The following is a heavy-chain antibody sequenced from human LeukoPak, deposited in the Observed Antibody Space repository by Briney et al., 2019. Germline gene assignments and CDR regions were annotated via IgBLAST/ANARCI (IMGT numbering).Heavy chain of an antibody. CDR2: INPNSGGT. Sequence: GASVKVSCKASGYTFTGYYMHWVRQAPGQGLEWMGWINPNSGGTNYAQKFQGRVTMTRDTSISTAYMELSRLRSDDTAVYYCARDLLGYDSGILDYWGQGTLVTVSS. V-gene: IGHV1-2*02. J-gene: IGHJ4*02. CDR1: GYTFTGYY. D-gene: IGHD3-22*01. CDR3: ARDLLGYDSGILDY.